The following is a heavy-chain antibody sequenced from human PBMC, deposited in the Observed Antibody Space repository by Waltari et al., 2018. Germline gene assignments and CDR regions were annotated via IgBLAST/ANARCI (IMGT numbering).Heavy chain of an antibody. V-gene: IGHV1-46*01. D-gene: IGHD3-3*01. Sequence: QVQLVQSGAEVKKPGASVKVSCKASGYTFTSYYMHWVRQAPGQGLEWMGIINPSGGRPSYAQKFQGRVTMTRDTSTSTVYMCLSSLRSEDTAVYYCARTYYDFWSGYPSPGGYWGQGTLVTVSS. CDR2: INPSGGRP. CDR3: ARTYYDFWSGYPSPGGY. J-gene: IGHJ4*02. CDR1: GYTFTSYY.